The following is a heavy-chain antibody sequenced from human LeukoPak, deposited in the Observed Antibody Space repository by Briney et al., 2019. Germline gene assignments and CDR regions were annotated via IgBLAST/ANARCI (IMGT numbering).Heavy chain of an antibody. V-gene: IGHV3-20*04. D-gene: IGHD6-13*01. CDR3: ARGPGYSSSWYAFDI. CDR2: ISWNGGST. CDR1: GSVFHDHG. J-gene: IGHJ3*02. Sequence: GGSLRLSCVTSGSVFHDHGMAWVRQAPGKGLEWVSGISWNGGSTGYADSVKGRFTISRDNSKNTLYLQMNSLRAEDTAVYCCARGPGYSSSWYAFDIWGQGTMVTVSS.